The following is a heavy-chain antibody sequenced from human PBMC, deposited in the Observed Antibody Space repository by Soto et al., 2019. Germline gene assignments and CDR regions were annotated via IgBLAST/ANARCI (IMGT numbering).Heavy chain of an antibody. CDR1: GIIVKSNY. CDR2: IYSGGST. D-gene: IGHD2-21*01. V-gene: IGHV3-53*04. J-gene: IGHJ5*01. Sequence: EVQLVESGGGLVQPGGSLRLSCAASGIIVKSNYMNWVRQAPGKGLEWVSIIYSGGSTYYADSVKGRFTISRHDSKDTLNLQMSSLRTEDRATYYCARGVFGQPDSWGQGTLVIVSS. CDR3: ARGVFGQPDS.